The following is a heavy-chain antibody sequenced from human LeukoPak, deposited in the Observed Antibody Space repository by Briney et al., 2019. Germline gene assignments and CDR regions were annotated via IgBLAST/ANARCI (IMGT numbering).Heavy chain of an antibody. Sequence: GGSLRLSCAASGFTFSNFWMSWVRQAPGKGLEWVANIKRDGGDKYYVDSVKGRFSISRDNAKNSLYLHMNSLRAEDTAVYYCARGDEYATSPWGQGTLVTVSS. J-gene: IGHJ4*02. CDR2: IKRDGGDK. CDR1: GFTFSNFW. V-gene: IGHV3-7*05. D-gene: IGHD2-2*01. CDR3: ARGDEYATSP.